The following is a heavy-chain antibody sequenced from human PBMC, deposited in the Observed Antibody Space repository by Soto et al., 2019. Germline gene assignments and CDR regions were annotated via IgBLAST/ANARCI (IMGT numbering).Heavy chain of an antibody. CDR2: ISSSANYI. Sequence: VQLVESGVGLVKPGGSLRLSCAASGFTFSAYSINWVRQAPGRGLEWVSSISSSANYIKYADSVKSRFTISRDNAKNSLSVLMKSLRAEDTAVYYCARGRECFLIATMVDFGYWGQRTLVIVSS. J-gene: IGHJ4*02. D-gene: IGHD2-8*01. V-gene: IGHV3-21*01. CDR1: GFTFSAYS. CDR3: ARGRECFLIATMVDFGY.